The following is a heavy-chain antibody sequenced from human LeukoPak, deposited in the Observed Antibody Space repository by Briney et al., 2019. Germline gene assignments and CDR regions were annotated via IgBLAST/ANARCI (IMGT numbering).Heavy chain of an antibody. CDR3: ARFDDYGDYVSSGFDP. D-gene: IGHD4-17*01. J-gene: IGHJ5*02. V-gene: IGHV4-59*01. CDR2: IYYSGST. Sequence: SETLSLTCTVSGGSISSYYWSWIRQPPGKGLEWIGYIYYSGSTNYNPSLKSRVTISVDTSKNQFSLKLSSVTAADTAVYYCARFDDYGDYVSSGFDPWGQGTLVTVSS. CDR1: GGSISSYY.